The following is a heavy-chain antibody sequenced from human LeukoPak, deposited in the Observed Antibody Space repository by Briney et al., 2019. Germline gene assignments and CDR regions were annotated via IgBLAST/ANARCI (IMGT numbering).Heavy chain of an antibody. D-gene: IGHD3-10*01. CDR1: GGSISSYY. CDR3: ARGGDRSFDY. V-gene: IGHV4-59*01. J-gene: IGHJ4*02. CDR2: IYYSGST. Sequence: SETLSLTCTVSGGSISSYYWSWIRQPPGKGLEWIGYIYYSGSTNYNPSLKSRVTISVDTSKNQFSLKLSSVTAADTAVYYCARGGDRSFDYWGQGTLVTVSS.